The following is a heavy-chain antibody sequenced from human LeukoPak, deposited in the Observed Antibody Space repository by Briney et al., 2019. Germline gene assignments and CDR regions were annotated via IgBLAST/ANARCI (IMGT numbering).Heavy chain of an antibody. CDR1: EFTFSSYE. J-gene: IGHJ4*02. Sequence: PGGSLRLSCAASEFTFSSYEMNWVRQAPGKGLEWVSYISRSGNTIYYADSVKGRFTISRDNAKNSLYLQINSLRAEDTAVYYCARGLGHDYWGQGTLVTVSS. CDR3: ARGLGHDY. D-gene: IGHD3-9*01. CDR2: ISRSGNTI. V-gene: IGHV3-48*03.